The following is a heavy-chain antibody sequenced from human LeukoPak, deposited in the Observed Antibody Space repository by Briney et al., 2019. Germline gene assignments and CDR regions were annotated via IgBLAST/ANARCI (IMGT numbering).Heavy chain of an antibody. CDR3: ARHSLYRSSGLFRGQSWFDP. D-gene: IGHD6-19*01. V-gene: IGHV4-61*02. CDR2: IYTSGST. CDR1: GGSISSGSYY. Sequence: PSQTLSLTCTVSGGSISSGSYYWSWIRQPAGKGLEWIGRIYTSGSTNYNPSLKSRVTISVDTSKNQFSLKLSSVTAADTAVYYCARHSLYRSSGLFRGQSWFDPWGQGTLVTVSS. J-gene: IGHJ5*02.